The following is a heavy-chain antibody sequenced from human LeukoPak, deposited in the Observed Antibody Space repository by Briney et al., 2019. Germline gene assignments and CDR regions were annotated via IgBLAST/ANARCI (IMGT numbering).Heavy chain of an antibody. CDR1: GFTFSSYS. Sequence: GGSLRLSCAASGFTFSSYSMNWVRQAPGKGLEWVSSISSSSSYIYYADSVKGRFTISRDNAKNSLYLQMNSLRAEDTAVYYCARESPGSSWAKRAYYYYYYMDVWGKGTTVTISS. CDR3: ARESPGSSWAKRAYYYYYYMDV. CDR2: ISSSSSYI. V-gene: IGHV3-21*01. J-gene: IGHJ6*03. D-gene: IGHD6-13*01.